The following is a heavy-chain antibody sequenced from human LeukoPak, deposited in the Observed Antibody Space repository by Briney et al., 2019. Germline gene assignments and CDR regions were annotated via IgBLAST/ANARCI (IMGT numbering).Heavy chain of an antibody. D-gene: IGHD6-13*01. Sequence: PGGSLRLSCTASGFTFSSYGMHWVRQAPGKGLEWVAVISYDGSNKYYADSVKGRFTISRDNSKNTLYLQMNSLRAEDTAVYYCAKDGYSSSWGLNWGQGTLVTVSS. V-gene: IGHV3-30*18. CDR1: GFTFSSYG. CDR2: ISYDGSNK. J-gene: IGHJ4*02. CDR3: AKDGYSSSWGLN.